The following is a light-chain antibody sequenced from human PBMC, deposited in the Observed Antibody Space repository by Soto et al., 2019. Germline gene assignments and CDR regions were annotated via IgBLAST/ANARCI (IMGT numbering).Light chain of an antibody. V-gene: IGKV3-15*01. Sequence: EIVMTQSPATLSVSPGERATLSCRTSQSVSSNLAWYQQKPGQAPRFLIYGASTRATGIPARFSGSGSGTEFTLTISSLQSEDFAVYYCQQYDSPPWTFRQSTNVDIK. J-gene: IGKJ1*01. CDR2: GAS. CDR1: QSVSSN. CDR3: QQYDSPPWT.